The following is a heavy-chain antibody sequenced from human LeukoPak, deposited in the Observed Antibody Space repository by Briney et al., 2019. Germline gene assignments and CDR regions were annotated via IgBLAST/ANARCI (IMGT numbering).Heavy chain of an antibody. Sequence: SETLSLTCTVSGGSISSYYWSWIRQPPGKGLEWIGYIYYSGSTNYNPSLKSRVTISVDTSKNQFSLKLSSVTAADTAVYYCARGAPDNVVVTATAIGDAFDIWGQGTMVTVSS. V-gene: IGHV4-59*12. CDR2: IYYSGST. J-gene: IGHJ3*02. CDR3: ARGAPDNVVVTATAIGDAFDI. CDR1: GGSISSYY. D-gene: IGHD2-21*02.